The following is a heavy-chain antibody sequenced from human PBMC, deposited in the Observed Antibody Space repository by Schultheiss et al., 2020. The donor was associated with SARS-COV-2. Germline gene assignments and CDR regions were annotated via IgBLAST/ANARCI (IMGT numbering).Heavy chain of an antibody. CDR1: GFTVSSNY. V-gene: IGHV3-53*01. CDR3: ARDGNPEYDYYYMDV. J-gene: IGHJ6*03. CDR2: IYSGGST. D-gene: IGHD4-23*01. Sequence: GGSLRLSCAASGFTVSSNYMSWVRQAPGKGLEWVSVIYSGGSTYYADSVKGRFTISRDNSKNTLYLQMNSLRAEDTAVYYCARDGNPEYDYYYMDVWGKGTTVTVSS.